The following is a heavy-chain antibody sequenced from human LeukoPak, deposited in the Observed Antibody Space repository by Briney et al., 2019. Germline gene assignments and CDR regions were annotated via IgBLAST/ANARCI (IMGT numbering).Heavy chain of an antibody. CDR3: AKVSGLWSGYPIFFDY. CDR2: ISGIVGST. D-gene: IGHD3-3*01. CDR1: GFTFTIYA. J-gene: IGHJ4*02. Sequence: GGSLRLSCAASGFTFTIYAMSWVRQAPGKGLEWVSAISGIVGSTYYADSVKGRFTISRDNSKNTLYLQMNSLRAEDTAVYYCAKVSGLWSGYPIFFDYWGQGTLLTVP. V-gene: IGHV3-23*01.